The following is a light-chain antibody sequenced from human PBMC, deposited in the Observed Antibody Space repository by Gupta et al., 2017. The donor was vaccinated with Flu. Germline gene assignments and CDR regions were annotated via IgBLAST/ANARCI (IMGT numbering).Light chain of an antibody. J-gene: IGKJ3*01. CDR1: QSVSSSY. CDR3: QQYASSPL. Sequence: LGTLALSPGERATLSCRASQSVSSSYLAWYQQKPGQAPRLLIYGASSRATGIPDRFSGSGSGTDFTLTISRLEPEDFAVYYCQQYASSPLFGPGTKVDVK. V-gene: IGKV3-20*01. CDR2: GAS.